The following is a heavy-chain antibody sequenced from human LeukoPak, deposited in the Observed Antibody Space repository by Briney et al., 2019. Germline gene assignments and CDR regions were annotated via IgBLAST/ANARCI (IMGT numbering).Heavy chain of an antibody. Sequence: PLRLSCAASGFTFGSYGMSWVRQVPGKGLEWVSFISPSGDRTSNADSVEGRFTISRDNPRDTLYLQMNSLRDEDTAGYYCAIMHGYYDGSGYWVQWGQGTLVTVSS. J-gene: IGHJ4*02. CDR1: GFTFGSYG. V-gene: IGHV3-23*01. CDR2: ISPSGDRT. CDR3: AIMHGYYDGSGYWVQ. D-gene: IGHD3-22*01.